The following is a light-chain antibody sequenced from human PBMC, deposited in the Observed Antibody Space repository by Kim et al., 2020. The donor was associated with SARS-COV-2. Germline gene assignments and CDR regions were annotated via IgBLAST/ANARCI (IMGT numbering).Light chain of an antibody. V-gene: IGKV1-27*01. J-gene: IGKJ2*02. CDR2: AAS. CDR1: QGISNY. Sequence: SASIGDRVTITCRTSQGISNYLAWYQQKPGKVPKLLIYAASTLQSGVPSRFSGSGSGTDFTLTISSLQPEDVATYYCQKYNSAPRTFGQGTKLEIK. CDR3: QKYNSAPRT.